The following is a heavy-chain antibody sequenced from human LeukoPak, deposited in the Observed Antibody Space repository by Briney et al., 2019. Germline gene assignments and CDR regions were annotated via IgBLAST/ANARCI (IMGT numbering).Heavy chain of an antibody. J-gene: IGHJ4*02. CDR1: GYTFSAYG. CDR3: ARDSHIAGVAYYFDY. V-gene: IGHV1-18*01. Sequence: ASVKVSCKASGYTFSAYGISWVRQAPGQGLEWMGYISAYTGNTSYAQNLQGRLTMTTDTSTSTAYMELRSLRSDDTAFYYCARDSHIAGVAYYFDYWDQGTLVTVSS. CDR2: ISAYTGNT. D-gene: IGHD6-13*01.